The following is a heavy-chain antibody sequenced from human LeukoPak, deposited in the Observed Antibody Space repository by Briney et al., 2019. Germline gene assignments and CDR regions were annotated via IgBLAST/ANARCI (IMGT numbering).Heavy chain of an antibody. Sequence: GGSLRLSCAASGFTVSSNYMSWVRQAPGKGLEWVSVIYSGGSTYYADSVKGRFTISRDNSKNTLYLQMNSLRAEDTAVYYCASRLEYSSSSHYWGQGTLVTVSS. J-gene: IGHJ4*02. D-gene: IGHD6-6*01. CDR3: ASRLEYSSSSHY. CDR1: GFTVSSNY. CDR2: IYSGGST. V-gene: IGHV3-53*01.